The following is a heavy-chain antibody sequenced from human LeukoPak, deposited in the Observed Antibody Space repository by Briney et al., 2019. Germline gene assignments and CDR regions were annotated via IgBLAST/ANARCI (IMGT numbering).Heavy chain of an antibody. V-gene: IGHV4-59*08. CDR2: IYYSGST. J-gene: IGHJ4*02. CDR1: GGSFSGYY. CDR3: ARLRGRYGGWFDY. Sequence: ASETLSLTCAVYGGSFSGYYWSWIRQPPGKGLEWIGYIYYSGSTNYNPSLKSRVTISVDTSKNQFSLKLSSVTAADTAVYYCARLRGRYGGWFDYWGQGTLVTVSS. D-gene: IGHD4-23*01.